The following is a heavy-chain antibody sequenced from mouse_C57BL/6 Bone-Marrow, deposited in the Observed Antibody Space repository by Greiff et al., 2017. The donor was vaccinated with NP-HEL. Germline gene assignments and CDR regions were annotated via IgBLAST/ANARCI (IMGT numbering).Heavy chain of an antibody. CDR2: IDPETGGT. CDR3: AYDYDPAWFAY. CDR1: GYTFTDYE. D-gene: IGHD2-4*01. V-gene: IGHV1-15*01. J-gene: IGHJ3*01. Sequence: QVQLRQSGAELVRPGASVTLSCKASGYTFTDYEMHWVKQTPVHGLEWIGAIDPETGGTAYNQKFKGKAILTADKSSSTAYMELRSLTSEDSAVYYCAYDYDPAWFAYWGQGTLVTVSA.